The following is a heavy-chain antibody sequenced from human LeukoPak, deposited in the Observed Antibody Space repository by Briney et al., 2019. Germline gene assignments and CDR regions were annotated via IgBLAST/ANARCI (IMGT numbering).Heavy chain of an antibody. CDR1: GYSFTNFA. V-gene: IGHV1-3*01. Sequence: ASVKVSCKASGYSFTNFAIHWVRQAPGQRLEWMGWINAGNGKTKYSQKFQGRLTFTRDTSASTAYMYLSCLRSEDAAVYYCARDLGVVVVPTGEYFFDYWGQGTLVTVSS. J-gene: IGHJ4*02. D-gene: IGHD3-22*01. CDR2: INAGNGKT. CDR3: ARDLGVVVVPTGEYFFDY.